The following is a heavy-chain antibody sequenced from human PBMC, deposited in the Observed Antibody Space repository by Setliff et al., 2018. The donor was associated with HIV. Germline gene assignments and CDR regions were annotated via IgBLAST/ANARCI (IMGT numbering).Heavy chain of an antibody. CDR3: ASMYSNYGRYYYYYMDV. J-gene: IGHJ6*03. CDR2: INHSGST. Sequence: SETLSLTCAVYGESFSGYYWSWIRQPPGEGLEWIGEINHSGSTNYNPSLKSRVTMSVDTSKNQFSLKLSSVTAADTAVYYCASMYSNYGRYYYYYMDVWDKGATVTVSS. D-gene: IGHD4-4*01. V-gene: IGHV4-34*09. CDR1: GESFSGYY.